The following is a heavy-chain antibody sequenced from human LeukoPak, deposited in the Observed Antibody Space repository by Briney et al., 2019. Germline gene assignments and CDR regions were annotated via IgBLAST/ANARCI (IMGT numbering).Heavy chain of an antibody. Sequence: PSETLSLTCVVSGASISSGGYSWSWIRQPPGKGLEWIGCIYHTGGTQYNPSLKSRVTISVDTSKNQFSLKLSSVTAADTAVYYCARGLPQIAVAGKLENFDYWGQGTLVTVSS. CDR1: GASISSGGYS. CDR2: IYHTGGT. J-gene: IGHJ4*02. D-gene: IGHD6-19*01. V-gene: IGHV4-30-2*01. CDR3: ARGLPQIAVAGKLENFDY.